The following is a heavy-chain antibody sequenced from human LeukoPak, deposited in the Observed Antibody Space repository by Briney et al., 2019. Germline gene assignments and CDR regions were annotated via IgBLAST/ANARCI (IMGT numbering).Heavy chain of an antibody. D-gene: IGHD4-17*01. CDR2: ISYDGSNK. V-gene: IGHV3-30-3*01. CDR3: ARGLGYGDTYGMDV. Sequence: PGRSLRLSCAASGFTFSSYAMHWVRQAPGKGLEWVAVISYDGSNKYYADSVKGRFTISRDNSKNTLYLQMNSLRAEDTAVYYCARGLGYGDTYGMDVWGQGTTVTVSS. J-gene: IGHJ6*02. CDR1: GFTFSSYA.